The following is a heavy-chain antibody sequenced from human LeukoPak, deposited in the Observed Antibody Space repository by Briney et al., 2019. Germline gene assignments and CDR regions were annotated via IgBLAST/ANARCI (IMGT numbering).Heavy chain of an antibody. Sequence: GGSLRLSCAASGLTFSIYSMKWVRQPPGKGLEWVSSISSSSSYIYYADSVKGRFTSSRDNSKNTLYLQMNSLRAEDTAVYYCARLSLGTMVRGVIRYYYMDVWGKGTTVTISS. CDR3: ARLSLGTMVRGVIRYYYMDV. J-gene: IGHJ6*03. V-gene: IGHV3-21*04. D-gene: IGHD3-10*01. CDR1: GLTFSIYS. CDR2: ISSSSSYI.